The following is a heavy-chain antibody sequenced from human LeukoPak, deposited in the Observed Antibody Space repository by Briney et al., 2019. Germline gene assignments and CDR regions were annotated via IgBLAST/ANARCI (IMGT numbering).Heavy chain of an antibody. CDR1: GFTFSSYG. CDR2: IRYDGSNK. CDR3: AKDLAVAGCFDY. V-gene: IGHV3-30*02. J-gene: IGHJ4*02. Sequence: PGGSLRLSCAASGFTFSSYGMHWVRQAPGKGLEWVAFIRYDGSNKYYADSVKGRFTISRDNSKNTLYLQMNSLRAEDTAVCYCAKDLAVAGCFDYWGQGTLVTVSS. D-gene: IGHD6-19*01.